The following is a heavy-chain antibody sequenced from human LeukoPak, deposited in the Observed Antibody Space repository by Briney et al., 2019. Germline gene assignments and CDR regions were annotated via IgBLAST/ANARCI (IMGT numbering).Heavy chain of an antibody. CDR3: ARGQNTYYYGSGSYRDYYYMDV. Sequence: GGSLRLSCAASGFTFSSYSMNWVRQAPGKGLEWVSSISSSSSYIYYADSVKGRFTISRDNAKNSLYLQMNSLRAEDTAVYYCARGQNTYYYGSGSYRDYYYMDVWGKGTTVTVSS. D-gene: IGHD3-10*01. J-gene: IGHJ6*03. CDR1: GFTFSSYS. CDR2: ISSSSSYI. V-gene: IGHV3-21*01.